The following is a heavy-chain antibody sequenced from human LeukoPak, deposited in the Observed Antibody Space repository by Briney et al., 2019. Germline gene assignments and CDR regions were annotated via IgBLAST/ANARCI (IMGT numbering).Heavy chain of an antibody. Sequence: GGSLRLSCAASGFTFSSYSMNWVRQAPGKGLEWVSSISSSSSYIYYADSVKGRFTISRDNAKNSLYLQMNSLRAEDTAVYYCAREPVILHYYDSSGPDDYWGQGTLVTVSS. V-gene: IGHV3-21*01. J-gene: IGHJ4*02. CDR1: GFTFSSYS. D-gene: IGHD3-22*01. CDR2: ISSSSSYI. CDR3: AREPVILHYYDSSGPDDY.